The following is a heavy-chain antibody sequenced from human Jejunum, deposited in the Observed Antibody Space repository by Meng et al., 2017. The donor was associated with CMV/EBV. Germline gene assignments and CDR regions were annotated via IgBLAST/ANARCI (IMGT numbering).Heavy chain of an antibody. CDR1: GGSIVVYF. Sequence: RVPGGSIVVYFFNWIRQSPGKGLGWIGNIDYSGTTKYNPSLKSRVTISVDPSKSQFSLKVGSVSAADTAVYYCARGWGTTSPWDYWGQGMLVTVSS. V-gene: IGHV4-59*01. J-gene: IGHJ4*02. CDR3: ARGWGTTSPWDY. CDR2: IDYSGTT. D-gene: IGHD3-16*01.